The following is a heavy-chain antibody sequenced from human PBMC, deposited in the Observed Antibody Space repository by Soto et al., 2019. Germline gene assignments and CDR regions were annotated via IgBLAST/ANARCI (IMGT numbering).Heavy chain of an antibody. J-gene: IGHJ5*02. CDR1: GFTFSSYG. V-gene: IGHV3-30*18. D-gene: IGHD5-18*01. CDR3: AKDLRGYSYASS. CDR2: ISYDGSNK. Sequence: PGGSLRLSCAASGFTFSSYGMHCVRQAPGKGLEWVAVISYDGSNKYYADSVKGRFTISRDNSKNTLYLQMNSLRAEDTAVYYCAKDLRGYSYASSWGQGTMVTVSS.